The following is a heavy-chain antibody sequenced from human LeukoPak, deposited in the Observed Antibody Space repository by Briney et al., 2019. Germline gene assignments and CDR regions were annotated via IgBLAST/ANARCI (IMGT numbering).Heavy chain of an antibody. CDR2: ISTTGSAM. J-gene: IGHJ4*02. D-gene: IGHD3-10*01. V-gene: IGHV3-48*03. CDR3: ARDRGPEPDY. Sequence: GGSLRLSCAASGFTFRSYEMNWVRQAPGKGLEWVSYISTTGSAMYYADSVKGRFTTSRDNAKNSLRLQMNSLRAEDTAVYYCARDRGPEPDYWGQGTLVTVSS. CDR1: GFTFRSYE.